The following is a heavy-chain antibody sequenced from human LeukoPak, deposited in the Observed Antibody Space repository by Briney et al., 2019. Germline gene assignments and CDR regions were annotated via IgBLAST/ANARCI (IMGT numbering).Heavy chain of an antibody. D-gene: IGHD3-16*02. CDR2: IYHSGST. J-gene: IGHJ4*02. V-gene: IGHV4-38-2*02. CDR3: ARGLGVWGSYRYPDY. Sequence: PSETLSLTCTVSGYSISSGYYWGWIRQPPGKGLEWIGSIYHSGSTYYNPSLKSRVTISVDTSKNQFSLKLSSVTAADTAVYYCARGLGVWGSYRYPDYWGQGTLVTVSS. CDR1: GYSISSGYY.